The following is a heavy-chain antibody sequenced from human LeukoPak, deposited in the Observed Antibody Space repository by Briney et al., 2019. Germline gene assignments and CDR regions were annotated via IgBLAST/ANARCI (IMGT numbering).Heavy chain of an antibody. CDR1: GFTLSNFD. CDR3: AKASGSGYGKDYFDY. Sequence: GGSLRLSCAASGFTLSNFDMGWVRQAPGKGLQWVSLISANGGDTYYADSVKGRFTISTDNSKNTLYLQMNSLRAEDTALYYCAKASGSGYGKDYFDYWGQGTLVTVSS. CDR2: ISANGGDT. J-gene: IGHJ4*02. D-gene: IGHD1-26*01. V-gene: IGHV3-23*01.